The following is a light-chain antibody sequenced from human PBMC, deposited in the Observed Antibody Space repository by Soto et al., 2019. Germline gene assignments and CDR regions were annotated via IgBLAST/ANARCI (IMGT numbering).Light chain of an antibody. V-gene: IGLV2-14*01. CDR3: AAWDNSLSALV. J-gene: IGLJ2*01. CDR1: TSDVGGYDR. Sequence: QSALTQPASVTGSPGQSITISCTGTTSDVGGYDRVSWFQQYPGTAPKLMIYEVTNRPSGVSDRFSGSKSGTSGSLAISGLQSEDEADYYCAAWDNSLSALVFGGGTKLTVL. CDR2: EVT.